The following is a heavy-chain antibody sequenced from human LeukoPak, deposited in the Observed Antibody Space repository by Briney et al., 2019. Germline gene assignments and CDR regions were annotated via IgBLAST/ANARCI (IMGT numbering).Heavy chain of an antibody. CDR2: IKQDGSEK. D-gene: IGHD7-27*01. Sequence: PGGSLRLSCAASGFTFSGFWMSWVRQAPGKGLEWMANIKQDGSEKYYVDSVKGRFTISRDNARNSLYLQMNNLRAEDTAVYYCASGGKQTNWGNYWGQGTLVTVSS. CDR1: GFTFSGFW. J-gene: IGHJ4*02. V-gene: IGHV3-7*01. CDR3: ASGGKQTNWGNY.